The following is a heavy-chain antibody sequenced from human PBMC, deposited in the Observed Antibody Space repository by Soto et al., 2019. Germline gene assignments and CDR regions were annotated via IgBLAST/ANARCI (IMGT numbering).Heavy chain of an antibody. CDR3: AKDEVAANGRADAFEI. CDR2: IGGGGEYT. Sequence: EVQLLESGGGLVQPGGSLTLTCIISGFTSGKYAMSWVRQAPGKGLEWVSEIGGGGEYTNYADSVRGRFTMSRDNSKNTLYLHMSSLKVEDTAVYYCAKDEVAANGRADAFEIWGQGTVVNVSS. CDR1: GFTSGKYA. J-gene: IGHJ3*02. D-gene: IGHD2-15*01. V-gene: IGHV3-23*01.